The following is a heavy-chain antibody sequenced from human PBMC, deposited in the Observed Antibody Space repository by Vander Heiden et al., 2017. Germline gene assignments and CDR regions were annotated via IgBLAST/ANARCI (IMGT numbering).Heavy chain of an antibody. CDR1: GFTFSSYW. D-gene: IGHD4-17*01. V-gene: IGHV3-74*01. CDR3: ARDYGGSLGY. CDR2: INSDGSST. J-gene: IGHJ4*02. Sequence: EVQLVESGGGLVQHGGSLRLSCADSGFTFSSYWMHWVRQSPGKGLVCVSRINSDGSSTSYADSVKGRFTISRDNAKNTLYLQMNSLRAEDTAVYYCARDYGGSLGYWGQGTLVTVSS.